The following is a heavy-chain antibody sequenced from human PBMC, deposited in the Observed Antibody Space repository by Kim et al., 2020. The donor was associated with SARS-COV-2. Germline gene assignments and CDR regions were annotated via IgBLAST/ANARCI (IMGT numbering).Heavy chain of an antibody. D-gene: IGHD6-19*01. J-gene: IGHJ6*02. CDR3: VRDGGGAIAVTGPPSCYYGWDV. Sequence: GGSLRLSCAASGFAFSNYRMTWVRQAPGKGLEWVANIKNDGSEKFYVDSVKGRFTISRDNAKRSLILQLNSLRHEDTAVYYCVRDGGGAIAVTGPPSCYYGWDVWGQGTTVTVSS. CDR1: GFAFSNYR. CDR2: IKNDGSEK. V-gene: IGHV3-7*01.